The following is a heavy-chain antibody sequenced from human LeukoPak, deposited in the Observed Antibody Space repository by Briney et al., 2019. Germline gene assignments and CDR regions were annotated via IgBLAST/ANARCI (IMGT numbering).Heavy chain of an antibody. J-gene: IGHJ4*02. CDR1: GYSISSGYY. D-gene: IGHD3-22*01. CDR3: ARDLHYYDSSSQMVYYFDY. CDR2: IYHSGST. V-gene: IGHV4-38-2*02. Sequence: SETLSLTCAVSGYSISSGYYWGWIRQPPGKGLEWIGSIYHSGSTYYNPSLKSRVTISVDTSKNKFSLKLISVTAADTAVYYCARDLHYYDSSSQMVYYFDYWGQGTLVTVSS.